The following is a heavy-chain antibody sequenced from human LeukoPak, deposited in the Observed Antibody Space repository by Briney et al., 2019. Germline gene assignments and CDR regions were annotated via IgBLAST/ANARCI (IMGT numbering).Heavy chain of an antibody. D-gene: IGHD3-22*01. V-gene: IGHV3-53*01. CDR3: ARDSIPGSPYYDRSGYMAAFDI. Sequence: AWSLGLSCAASGITVSSNYMSWARQAPGKLLESVSVMYSVSNTYFSDSVKGRFTISRDKSKIILYLQLKSLRAADTDMYYCARDSIPGSPYYDRSGYMAAFDIWGQGTMVTVSS. CDR1: GITVSSNY. CDR2: MYSVSNT. J-gene: IGHJ3*02.